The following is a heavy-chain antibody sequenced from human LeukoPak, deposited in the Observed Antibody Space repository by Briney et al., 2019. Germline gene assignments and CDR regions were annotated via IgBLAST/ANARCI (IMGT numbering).Heavy chain of an antibody. J-gene: IGHJ3*02. CDR3: ATGHSGWSDDLDI. CDR1: GYTLTELS. CDR2: FDPEDGET. Sequence: ASVKVSCKVSGYTLTELSMRWARQAPGKGLEWMGGFDPEDGETIYAQKFQGRVIMTEDTATDTAYMEVSSLRSEDTAVYYCATGHSGWSDDLDIWGQGTLVTVSS. D-gene: IGHD6-19*01. V-gene: IGHV1-24*01.